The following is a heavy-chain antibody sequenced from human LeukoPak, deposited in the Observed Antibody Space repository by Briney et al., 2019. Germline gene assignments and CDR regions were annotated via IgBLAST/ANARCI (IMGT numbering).Heavy chain of an antibody. D-gene: IGHD1-26*01. J-gene: IGHJ4*02. V-gene: IGHV3-74*01. CDR3: AKIDLFSGSDW. CDR2: ISTDGSTT. Sequence: GGFLRLSCAASGFTFSSYWMHWVRQAPGKGLVWVSHISTDGSTTSHADSVKGRFTISRDNAKNTLYLQMNSLRAEDTAVYYCAKIDLFSGSDWWGQGTLVTVSS. CDR1: GFTFSSYW.